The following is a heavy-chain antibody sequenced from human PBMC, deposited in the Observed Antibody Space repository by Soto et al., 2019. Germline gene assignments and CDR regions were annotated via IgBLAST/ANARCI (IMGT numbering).Heavy chain of an antibody. CDR3: ATPHPNCTNGVCYDY. CDR1: GFTFSSYG. CDR2: ISYDGSNK. J-gene: IGHJ4*02. Sequence: PGGSLRLSCAASGFTFSSYGMHWVRQAPGKGLEWVAVISYDGSNKYSADSVKGRFTISRDNSKNTLYLQMNSLRAEDTAVYYCATPHPNCTNGVCYDYWGQGTLVTVSS. D-gene: IGHD2-8*01. V-gene: IGHV3-30*03.